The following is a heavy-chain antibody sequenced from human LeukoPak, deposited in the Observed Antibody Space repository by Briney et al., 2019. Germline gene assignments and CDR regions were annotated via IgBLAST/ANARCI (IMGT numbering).Heavy chain of an antibody. V-gene: IGHV4-61*02. Sequence: SETLSLTCTVSGGSISSSSYYWSWIRQPAGKGLEWIGRIYTSGSTNYNPSLKSRVTMSVDTSKYQFSLKLSSVTAADTAVYYCARDRTGNYYYYMDVWGKGTTVTVSS. CDR3: ARDRTGNYYYYMDV. J-gene: IGHJ6*03. D-gene: IGHD1-14*01. CDR2: IYTSGST. CDR1: GGSISSSSYY.